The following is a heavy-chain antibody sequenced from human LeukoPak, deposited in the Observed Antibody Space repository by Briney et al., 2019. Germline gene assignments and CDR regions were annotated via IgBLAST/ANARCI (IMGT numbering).Heavy chain of an antibody. CDR2: IYYSGST. Sequence: SETLSLTCTVSGGSISSGGYYWSWIRQHPGKGLEWIGYIYYSGSTYYNPSLKSRVTISVDTSKNQFSLKLSSVTAADTAVYYCAREGGIAEYWFDPWGQGTLVTVSS. CDR1: GGSISSGGYY. J-gene: IGHJ5*02. CDR3: AREGGIAEYWFDP. D-gene: IGHD6-13*01. V-gene: IGHV4-31*03.